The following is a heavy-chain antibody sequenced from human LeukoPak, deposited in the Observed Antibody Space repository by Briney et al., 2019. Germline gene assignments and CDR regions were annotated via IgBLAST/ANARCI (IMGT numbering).Heavy chain of an antibody. CDR3: VKDTYDNTGYEYFQR. CDR1: GFTFSNYV. J-gene: IGHJ1*01. CDR2: ISSNGGST. V-gene: IGHV3-64D*08. D-gene: IGHD3-22*01. Sequence: PGGSLRLSCSASGFTFSNYVMYWVRQAPGKGLECVSGISSNGGSTYYADSVKGRFTISRDNSKNTLYLQMSSPRAEDTAVYYCVKDTYDNTGYEYFQRQGQGAMVT.